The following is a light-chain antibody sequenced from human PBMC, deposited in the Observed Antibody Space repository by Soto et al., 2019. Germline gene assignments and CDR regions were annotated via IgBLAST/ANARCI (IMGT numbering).Light chain of an antibody. CDR1: QSVLYSSNNKNY. V-gene: IGKV4-1*01. CDR2: WAS. J-gene: IGKJ4*01. CDR3: QHYYTTPLT. Sequence: DIVMTQSPDSLAVSLGERATINCKSSQSVLYSSNNKNYLAWYQQKPGQPPKLLIYWASTRESGVPDRFSGSGSATEFTLTISSLQAEDVAVYYCQHYYTTPLTFGGGTKVEI.